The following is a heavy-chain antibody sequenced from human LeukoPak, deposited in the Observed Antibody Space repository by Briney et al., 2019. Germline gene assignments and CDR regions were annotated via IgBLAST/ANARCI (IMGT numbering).Heavy chain of an antibody. J-gene: IGHJ4*02. D-gene: IGHD3-22*01. CDR3: ATDRERDPSVYYLV. Sequence: GGSLRLSCAASGFTFTDYAMSWVRQAPEKGLEWISTISDNGGETYYADSVKGRFAISRDNSKNPLFLQMNSLGAEDSAVYYCATDRERDPSVYYLVGGQGTLITVSS. CDR1: GFTFTDYA. CDR2: ISDNGGET. V-gene: IGHV3-23*01.